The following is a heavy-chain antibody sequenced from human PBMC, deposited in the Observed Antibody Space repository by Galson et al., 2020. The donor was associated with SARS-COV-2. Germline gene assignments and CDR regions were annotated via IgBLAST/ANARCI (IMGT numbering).Heavy chain of an antibody. CDR2: IYHSGAT. D-gene: IGHD4-17*01. J-gene: IGHJ3*02. V-gene: IGHV4-30-2*01. CDR3: ARLHYGEYAPEAFDI. CDR1: GGSISSGGYS. Sequence: SETLSLTCAVSGGSISSGGYSWTWIRQPPGKGLEWIGYIYHSGATYYNPSLKSRLTISVDRSKNQFSLRLSSVTAADTAVYYCARLHYGEYAPEAFDIWGPGTRVTVAS.